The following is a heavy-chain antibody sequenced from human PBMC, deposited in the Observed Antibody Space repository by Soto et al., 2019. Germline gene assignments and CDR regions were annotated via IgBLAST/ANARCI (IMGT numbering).Heavy chain of an antibody. D-gene: IGHD1-26*01. CDR3: ARDGSGSPGAADH. CDR2: VYQSGIT. Sequence: SETLSLTCSVSGDSISSNNWWSWVRQAPGKGLEWIGEVYQSGITNYNPSLKSRVTMSVDTSKNQFSLNLRSVTAADTAIYYCARDGSGSPGAADHWGQGTLVTVSS. CDR1: GDSISSNNW. J-gene: IGHJ4*02. V-gene: IGHV4-4*02.